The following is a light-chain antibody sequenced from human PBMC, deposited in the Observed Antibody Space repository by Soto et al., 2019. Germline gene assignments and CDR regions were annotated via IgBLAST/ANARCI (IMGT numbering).Light chain of an antibody. CDR3: SLYTSSSTFYV. CDR2: EVS. Sequence: QSVLTQPPSLSGSPGQSVTISCTGTSSDVGSYNRVSWYQQPPGTAPKLMIYEVSSRPSGVPDRFSGSKSGNTASLTISGLQAEDEADYYCSLYTSSSTFYVFGTGTKVTVL. J-gene: IGLJ1*01. V-gene: IGLV2-18*01. CDR1: SSDVGSYNR.